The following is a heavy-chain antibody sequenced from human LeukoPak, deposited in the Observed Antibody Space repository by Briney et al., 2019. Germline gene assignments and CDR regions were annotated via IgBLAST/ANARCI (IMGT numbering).Heavy chain of an antibody. CDR3: TKSDGYGLIRI. Sequence: PSETLSLTCSVSGDSIIGYYWGWIRQPSGKGLEWIGNIYYTGNTYYNSSLKSRVTISLDTSKNQFSLKVISMTAADTAAYYCTKSDGYGLIRICGRGTMVTVPS. CDR2: IYYTGNT. V-gene: IGHV4-39*07. D-gene: IGHD3-10*01. CDR1: GDSIIGYY. J-gene: IGHJ3*02.